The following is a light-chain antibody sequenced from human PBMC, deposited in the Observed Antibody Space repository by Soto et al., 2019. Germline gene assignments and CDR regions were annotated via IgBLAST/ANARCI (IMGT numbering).Light chain of an antibody. CDR1: QRMSAW. Sequence: DIPMTQSPTTLSASVGDRVIITCRASQRMSAWLAWYQQKPGKAPKPLIYDASSLENGVPSRFSGSGSGTEFTLTISSLQPDDFATYYCQQYDTYPWTFGQGTKVDIK. J-gene: IGKJ1*01. CDR3: QQYDTYPWT. CDR2: DAS. V-gene: IGKV1-5*01.